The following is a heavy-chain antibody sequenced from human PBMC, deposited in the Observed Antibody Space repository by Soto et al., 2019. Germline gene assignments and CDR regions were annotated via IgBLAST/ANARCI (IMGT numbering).Heavy chain of an antibody. CDR1: GFIFSRYN. V-gene: IGHV3-48*02. Sequence: GGFLRLSCTASGFIFSRYNMNWVRQAPGKGLEWISCISTSSNTYYADSVKGRFTISRDNAKNSLYLQMNSLRDEDTAVYYCARDNPRSSGWDVWGQGTTVTVSS. J-gene: IGHJ6*02. CDR2: ISTSSNT. CDR3: ARDNPRSSGWDV.